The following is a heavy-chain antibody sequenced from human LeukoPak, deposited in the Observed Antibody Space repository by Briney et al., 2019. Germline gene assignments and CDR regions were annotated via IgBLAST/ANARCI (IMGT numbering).Heavy chain of an antibody. V-gene: IGHV1-2*02. CDR2: ISPNSGGT. CDR3: ARDGIYSRDFDAFDI. Sequence: ASVKVSFKASGYTFTDYYLHWVRQAPGQGLEWMGWISPNSGGTNYAQKFQGRVTMTRDTSISTAYMELSSLRSDDTAVYYCARDGIYSRDFDAFDIWGQGTMDTVSS. D-gene: IGHD6-13*01. J-gene: IGHJ3*02. CDR1: GYTFTDYY.